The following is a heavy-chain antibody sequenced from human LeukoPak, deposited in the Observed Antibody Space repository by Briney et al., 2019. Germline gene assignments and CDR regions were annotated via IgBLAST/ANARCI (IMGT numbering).Heavy chain of an antibody. J-gene: IGHJ6*02. CDR2: INHSGST. V-gene: IGHV4-34*01. CDR3: ARGRSVVVPAAMRTSYGMDV. CDR1: GGSFSGYY. D-gene: IGHD2-2*01. Sequence: PSETLSLTCAVYGGSFSGYYWSWIRQPPGKGLEWIGEINHSGSTNYNPSLKSRVTISVDTSKNQFSLELSSVTAADTAVYYCARGRSVVVPAAMRTSYGMDVWGQGTTVTVSS.